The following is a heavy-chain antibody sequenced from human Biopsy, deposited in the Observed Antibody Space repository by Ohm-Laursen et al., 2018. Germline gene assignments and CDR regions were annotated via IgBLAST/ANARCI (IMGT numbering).Heavy chain of an antibody. CDR2: ISGNSDII. CDR3: ALAAAQTVTHFDY. Sequence: SLRLSCAASGFTFSTYAMSWVRQALGKGLEWVSTISGNSDIIYDTDSVKGRSTISRDNSKNTLYLQMNSLRADDTAVYYCALAAAQTVTHFDYWGQGTLVTVSS. D-gene: IGHD4-17*01. V-gene: IGHV3-23*01. J-gene: IGHJ4*02. CDR1: GFTFSTYA.